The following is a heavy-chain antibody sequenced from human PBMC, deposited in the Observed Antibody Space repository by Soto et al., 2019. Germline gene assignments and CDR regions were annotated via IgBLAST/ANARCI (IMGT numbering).Heavy chain of an antibody. Sequence: GGSLRLSCAASGFTFYNYAMGWVRQAPGKGLEWVSAITGSGSDTYYVDSVKGRFTISRDNSENTLYLQMNSLRAEDKAMYYCAKLGSSSWSPHYYFDYWGQGTLVTVSS. D-gene: IGHD2-2*01. V-gene: IGHV3-23*01. CDR2: ITGSGSDT. CDR1: GFTFYNYA. CDR3: AKLGSSSWSPHYYFDY. J-gene: IGHJ4*02.